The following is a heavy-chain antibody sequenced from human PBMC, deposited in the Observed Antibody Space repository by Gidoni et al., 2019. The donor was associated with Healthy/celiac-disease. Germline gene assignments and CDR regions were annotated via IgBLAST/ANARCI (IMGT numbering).Heavy chain of an antibody. CDR2: INSDGSST. V-gene: IGHV3-74*01. D-gene: IGHD6-13*01. CDR3: ASEYSSSWYLYYYYGMDV. Sequence: SYWMHWDRQAPGKGLVWVSRINSDGSSTSYADSVTGRFTISRDNAKNTLYLQMNSLRAEDTAVYYCASEYSSSWYLYYYYGMDVWGQGTTVTVSS. CDR1: SYW. J-gene: IGHJ6*02.